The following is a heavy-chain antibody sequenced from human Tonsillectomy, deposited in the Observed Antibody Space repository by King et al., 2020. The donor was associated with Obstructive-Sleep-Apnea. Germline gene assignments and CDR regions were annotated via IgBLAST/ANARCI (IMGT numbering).Heavy chain of an antibody. J-gene: IGHJ2*01. Sequence: VQLVESGGGVVQPGGSLRLSCAGSGFTFSTYGMHWVRQAPGKGLEWVAFIRYDGSNKYYADPMKGRFTISRDKSKNTLYLQMNSLRAEDTAVYYCAKDCFVGVTPSYWYFDLWGRGTLVIVSS. CDR2: IRYDGSNK. D-gene: IGHD2-21*02. V-gene: IGHV3-30*02. CDR3: AKDCFVGVTPSYWYFDL. CDR1: GFTFSTYG.